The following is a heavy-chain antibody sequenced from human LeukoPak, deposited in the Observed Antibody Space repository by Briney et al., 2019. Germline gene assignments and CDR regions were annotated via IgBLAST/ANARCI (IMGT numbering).Heavy chain of an antibody. CDR1: GFTFSSYA. V-gene: IGHV3-23*01. D-gene: IGHD3-22*01. J-gene: IGHJ4*02. Sequence: GESLRLSCAASGFTFSSYAMSWVRQAPGKGLEWVSAISGSGGSTYYADSVKGRFTISRDNSKNTLYLQMNSLRAEDTAVYYCAKDSSGLYYFDYWGQGTLVTVSS. CDR3: AKDSSGLYYFDY. CDR2: ISGSGGST.